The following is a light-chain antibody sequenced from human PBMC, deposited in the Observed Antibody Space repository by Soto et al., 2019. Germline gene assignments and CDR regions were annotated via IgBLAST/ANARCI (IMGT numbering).Light chain of an antibody. CDR1: RSNTGAGSD. CDR3: ASWSDSLNAYV. CDR2: SNT. J-gene: IGLJ1*01. V-gene: IGLV1-40*01. Sequence: QSVLTQPPSVSGAPGQRVTISCTGTRSNTGAGSDVHWYQQHPGTAPKYLIYSNTNRPSGVPDRFSGSKSGTSASLAISGLRSEDDADYYCASWSDSLNAYVFGAGTKVTVL.